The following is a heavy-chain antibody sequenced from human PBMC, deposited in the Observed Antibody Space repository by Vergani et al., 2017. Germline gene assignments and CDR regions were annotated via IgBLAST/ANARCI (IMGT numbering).Heavy chain of an antibody. Sequence: VQLVESGGGLVQPGRSLRLSCAASGFTFDDYAMHWVRQAPGKGLEWVSGISWNSGSIGYADSVKGRFTISRDNAKNSLYLQMNSLRAEDTALYYCAKDTGHTAGYYYMDVWGKGTTVTVSS. J-gene: IGHJ6*03. CDR3: AKDTGHTAGYYYMDV. D-gene: IGHD5-18*01. CDR1: GFTFDDYA. CDR2: ISWNSGSI. V-gene: IGHV3-9*01.